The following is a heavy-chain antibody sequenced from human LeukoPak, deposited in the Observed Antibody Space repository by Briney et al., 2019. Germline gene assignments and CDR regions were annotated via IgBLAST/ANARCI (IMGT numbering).Heavy chain of an antibody. Sequence: GGSLRLSCAASGFTFSGSAMHWVRQAPGKGLEWVGFIRSKAYGGTTEYAASVKGRFTISRDDSKSIAYLQMNSLKTEDTAVYYCTRVVAAAGTLDYWGQGTLVTVSS. CDR2: IRSKAYGGTT. CDR1: GFTFSGSA. D-gene: IGHD6-13*01. V-gene: IGHV3-49*04. CDR3: TRVVAAAGTLDY. J-gene: IGHJ4*02.